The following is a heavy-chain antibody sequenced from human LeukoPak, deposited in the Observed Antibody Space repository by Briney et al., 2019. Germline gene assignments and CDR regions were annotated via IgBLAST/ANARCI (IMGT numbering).Heavy chain of an antibody. V-gene: IGHV4-34*01. J-gene: IGHJ4*02. Sequence: PSETLSLTCAVYGGSFSGYYWSWIRQPPGKGLEWIGEINHSGSTNYNPSLKSRVTISVDTSKNQFSLKLSSVTAADTAVYYCARSKKRGYLTPGVRYFDWPRYYFDYWGQGTLVTVSS. D-gene: IGHD3-9*01. CDR2: INHSGST. CDR3: ARSKKRGYLTPGVRYFDWPRYYFDY. CDR1: GGSFSGYY.